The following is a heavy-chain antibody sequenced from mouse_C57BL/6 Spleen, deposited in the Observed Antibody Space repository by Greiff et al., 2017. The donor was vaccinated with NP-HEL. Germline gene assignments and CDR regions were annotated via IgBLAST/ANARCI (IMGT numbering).Heavy chain of an antibody. CDR3: ERHDENAMDY. Sequence: VQLQQSGAELVKPGAPVQLSCNASGYPFTEYPLHWVKQRSGPGLEWIGWFYPGSGSIKYYEKFTDKATLTAYKSSSKVYMERSRLTSEDSEVYFSERHDENAMDYWGQGTSVTVSS. CDR1: GYPFTEYP. CDR2: FYPGSGSI. J-gene: IGHJ4*01. V-gene: IGHV1-62-2*01.